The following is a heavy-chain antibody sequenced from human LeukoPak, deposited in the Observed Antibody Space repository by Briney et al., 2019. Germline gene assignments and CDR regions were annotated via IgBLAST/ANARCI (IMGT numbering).Heavy chain of an antibody. J-gene: IGHJ4*02. D-gene: IGHD6-13*01. CDR2: ISYSSSNI. CDR1: GFTFSSYV. V-gene: IGHV3-21*01. CDR3: ARVTRSSWYVDY. Sequence: GGSLRLSCAASGFTFSSYVMNWVRQAPGEGLEWVSSISYSSSNIYYADSVMGRFTISRDNAKNSLYLQMNSLRAEDTAVYFCARVTRSSWYVDYWGQGTPVTVSS.